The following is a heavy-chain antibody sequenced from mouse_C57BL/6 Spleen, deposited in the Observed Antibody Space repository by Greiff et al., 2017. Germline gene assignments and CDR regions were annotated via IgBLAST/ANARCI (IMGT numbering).Heavy chain of an antibody. Sequence: EVMLVESEGGLVQPGSSMKLSCTASGFTFSDYYMAWVRQVPEKGLEWVANINYDGSSTYYLDSLKSRFIISRDNAKNILYLQMSSLKSEDTATYYCARDSDYYGSSPYAMDYWGQGTSVTVSS. J-gene: IGHJ4*01. D-gene: IGHD1-1*01. CDR2: INYDGSST. V-gene: IGHV5-16*01. CDR1: GFTFSDYY. CDR3: ARDSDYYGSSPYAMDY.